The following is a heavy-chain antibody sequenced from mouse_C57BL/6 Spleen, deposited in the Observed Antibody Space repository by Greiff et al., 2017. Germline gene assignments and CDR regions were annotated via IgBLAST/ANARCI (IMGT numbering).Heavy chain of an antibody. Sequence: QVQLQQSGAELVRPGASVTLSCKASGYTFTDYEMHWVKQTPVHGLEWIGAIDPETGGTAYNQKFKGKAILTADKSSSTAYMELRSLTSEDSAVYYCTRDDYPGPFDYWGQGTTLTGSS. V-gene: IGHV1-15*01. CDR2: IDPETGGT. D-gene: IGHD2-4*01. CDR1: GYTFTDYE. J-gene: IGHJ2*01. CDR3: TRDDYPGPFDY.